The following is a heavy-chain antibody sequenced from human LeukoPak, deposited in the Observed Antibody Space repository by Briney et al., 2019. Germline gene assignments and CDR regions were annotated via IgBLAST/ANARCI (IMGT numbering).Heavy chain of an antibody. Sequence: VASVKVSCKVSGYTLTELSMHWVRQAPGEGLEWMGGFDPEDGETIYAQKFQGRVTMTEDTSTDTAYMELSSLRSEDTAVYYCATDTYSSSWTHAFDIWGQGTMVTVSS. V-gene: IGHV1-24*01. D-gene: IGHD6-13*01. CDR2: FDPEDGET. CDR3: ATDTYSSSWTHAFDI. J-gene: IGHJ3*02. CDR1: GYTLTELS.